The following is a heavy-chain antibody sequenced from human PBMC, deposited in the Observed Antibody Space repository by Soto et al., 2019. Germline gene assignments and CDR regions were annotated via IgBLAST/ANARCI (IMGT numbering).Heavy chain of an antibody. Sequence: ASVKVSCKVSGYTLTELSMHWVRQAPGKGLEWMGGFDPEDGETIYAQKFQGRVTMTEDTSTDTAYMELSRLRSEDTAVYYCATGLAGTDYYYYMDVWGKGTTVTVSS. V-gene: IGHV1-24*01. CDR3: ATGLAGTDYYYYMDV. J-gene: IGHJ6*03. D-gene: IGHD6-19*01. CDR2: FDPEDGET. CDR1: GYTLTELS.